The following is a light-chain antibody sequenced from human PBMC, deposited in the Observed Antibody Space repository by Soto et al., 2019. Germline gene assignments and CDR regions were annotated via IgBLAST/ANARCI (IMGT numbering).Light chain of an antibody. J-gene: IGKJ4*01. V-gene: IGKV3-11*01. CDR2: DAS. Sequence: EIVLTQSPATLSLSPGERATLSCRASQSVSGYLAWYQQKPGQAPRLLMYDASNKATGIPARFSGSGSGTDFALTISSLEPEDFAVYYCQQRRNWPSTFGGGTKVEIK. CDR3: QQRRNWPST. CDR1: QSVSGY.